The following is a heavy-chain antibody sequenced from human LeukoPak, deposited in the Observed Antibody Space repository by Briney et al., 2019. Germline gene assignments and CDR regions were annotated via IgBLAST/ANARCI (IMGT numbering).Heavy chain of an antibody. D-gene: IGHD3-3*01. Sequence: ASVKVSCKASGYTFTSYGISWVRQAPGQGLEWMGWISAYKGNTNYAQKLQGRVTMTTDTSTSTAYMELRSLRSEDKEVYYCARDVPTIFGVVTTFNFDYWGQGTLVTVSS. J-gene: IGHJ4*02. V-gene: IGHV1-18*01. CDR3: ARDVPTIFGVVTTFNFDY. CDR1: GYTFTSYG. CDR2: ISAYKGNT.